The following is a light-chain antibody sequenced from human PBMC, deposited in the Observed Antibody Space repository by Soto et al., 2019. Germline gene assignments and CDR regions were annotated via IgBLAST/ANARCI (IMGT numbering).Light chain of an antibody. Sequence: EIVLTQSPATLSLSPGERATLSCRASQSVSSYLAWSKQKPGQAPRLLIYDASNRATGIPARFRGSGSGTDVTPTNRSPRPEDFAVYYCQQRSNWPPTFGQGTKVEI. CDR1: QSVSSY. V-gene: IGKV3-11*01. CDR3: QQRSNWPPT. CDR2: DAS. J-gene: IGKJ1*01.